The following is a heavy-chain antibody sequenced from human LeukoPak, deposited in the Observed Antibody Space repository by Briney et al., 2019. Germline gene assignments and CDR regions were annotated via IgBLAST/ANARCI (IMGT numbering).Heavy chain of an antibody. J-gene: IGHJ4*02. D-gene: IGHD3-3*01. CDR2: INHSGST. V-gene: IGHV4-34*01. CDR1: GGSISGYY. Sequence: SETLSLTCTVSGGSISGYYWSWIRQPPGKGLEWIGEINHSGSTNYNPSLKSRVTISVDTSKNQFSLKLSSVTAADTAVYYCARGLTIFGVVSRNYWGQGTLVTVSS. CDR3: ARGLTIFGVVSRNY.